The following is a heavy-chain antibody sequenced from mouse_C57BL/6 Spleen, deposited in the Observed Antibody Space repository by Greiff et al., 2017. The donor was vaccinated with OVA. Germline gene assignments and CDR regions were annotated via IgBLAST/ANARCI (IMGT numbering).Heavy chain of an antibody. CDR3: AREAQATIYYAMDY. J-gene: IGHJ4*01. CDR2: IHPNSGST. CDR1: GSTFTSYW. Sequence: QVQLQQPGAELVKPGASVKLSCKASGSTFTSYWMHWVKQRPGQGLEWIGMIHPNSGSTNYNEKFKSKATLTVDKSSSTAYMQLSSLTSEDSAVYYCAREAQATIYYAMDYWGQGTSVTVSS. D-gene: IGHD3-2*02. V-gene: IGHV1-64*01.